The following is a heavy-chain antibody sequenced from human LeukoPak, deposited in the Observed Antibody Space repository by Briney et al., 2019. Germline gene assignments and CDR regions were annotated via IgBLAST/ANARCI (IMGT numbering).Heavy chain of an antibody. CDR2: ISGSGGST. CDR1: GFTFSSYA. D-gene: IGHD6-13*01. J-gene: IGHJ6*02. Sequence: GGSLRLSCAASGFTFSSYAVSWVRQAPGKGLEWVSAISGSGGSTYYADSVKGRFTISRDNSKNTLYLQMNSLRAEDTAVYYCAAQQLVLYYGMDVWGQGTTVTVSS. V-gene: IGHV3-23*01. CDR3: AAQQLVLYYGMDV.